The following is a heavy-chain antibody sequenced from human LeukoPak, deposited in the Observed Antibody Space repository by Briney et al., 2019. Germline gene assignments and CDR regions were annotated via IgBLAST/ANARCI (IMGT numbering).Heavy chain of an antibody. CDR2: ISYDVTSK. D-gene: IGHD3-22*01. Sequence: GGSLRLSCAASGFTFSSYAMHWVRQAPGKRLEWVAVISYDVTSKYYADSAKRRFTISRDNSKNTLYLQTNSLRAEDTARYYCAARPRSGYSYHLDYWGQGTLVTVSS. J-gene: IGHJ4*02. V-gene: IGHV3-30*01. CDR1: GFTFSSYA. CDR3: AARPRSGYSYHLDY.